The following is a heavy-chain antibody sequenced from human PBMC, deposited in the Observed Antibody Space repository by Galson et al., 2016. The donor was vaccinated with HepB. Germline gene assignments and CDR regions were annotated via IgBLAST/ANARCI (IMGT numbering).Heavy chain of an antibody. CDR3: AKGRFYYDRAVDAFDI. CDR1: GFTFDDYA. J-gene: IGHJ3*02. D-gene: IGHD3-22*01. CDR2: ISWDSGVI. Sequence: SLRLSCAASGFTFDDYAMYWVRQAPGKGLEWVSGISWDSGVIGYADSVKGRFTASRDNAKNSLYLEMNSLRADDTALYYCAKGRFYYDRAVDAFDIWGQGTMVTVSS. V-gene: IGHV3-9*01.